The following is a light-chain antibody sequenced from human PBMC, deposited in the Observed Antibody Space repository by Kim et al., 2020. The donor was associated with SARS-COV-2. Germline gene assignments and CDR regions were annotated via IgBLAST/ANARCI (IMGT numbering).Light chain of an antibody. V-gene: IGKV3-11*01. J-gene: IGKJ5*01. CDR2: NAS. Sequence: SLSPGDRATRSCRASQSVDGYLAWLQQKPGQAPRLLISNASNRAAGVPARFSGSGSGTDFTLTISSLEAEDFAVYYCQQRRKSITFGQGTRLEIK. CDR1: QSVDGY. CDR3: QQRRKSIT.